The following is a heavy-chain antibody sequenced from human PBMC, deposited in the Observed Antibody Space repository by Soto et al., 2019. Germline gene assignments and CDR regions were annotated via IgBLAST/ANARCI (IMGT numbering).Heavy chain of an antibody. CDR1: GYTFTIYG. CDR3: VGMIVVANHLTLDY. V-gene: IGHV1-18*01. Sequence: GASVKFCCKASGYTFTIYGISGVRQAPGQGLEWMGWISAYNGNTNYAQKLQGRVTMTTDTSTSTAYMELRSLRSDDTAVYYCVGMIVVANHLTLDYWGQGTLVTVSS. J-gene: IGHJ4*02. D-gene: IGHD3-22*01. CDR2: ISAYNGNT.